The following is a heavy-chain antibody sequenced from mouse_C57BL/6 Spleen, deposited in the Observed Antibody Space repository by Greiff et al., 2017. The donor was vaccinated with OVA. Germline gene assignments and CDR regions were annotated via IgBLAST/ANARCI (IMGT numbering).Heavy chain of an antibody. Sequence: QVQLMESGAELARPGASVKLSCTASGYTFTSYGISWVKQRTGQGLEWIGEIYPSSGNTYYNEKFKGKATLTADKSSSTAYLELRSLTTEDSAVYYCAVSTVVAHWYFDVWGTGTTVTVSS. CDR2: IYPSSGNT. V-gene: IGHV1-81*01. CDR1: GYTFTSYG. D-gene: IGHD1-1*01. J-gene: IGHJ1*03. CDR3: AVSTVVAHWYFDV.